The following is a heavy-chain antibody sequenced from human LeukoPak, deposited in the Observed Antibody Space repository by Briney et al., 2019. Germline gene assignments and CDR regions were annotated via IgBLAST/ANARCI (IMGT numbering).Heavy chain of an antibody. D-gene: IGHD2-8*02. CDR2: MNPSDGST. V-gene: IGHV1-46*01. Sequence: GASVKVSCKASGYTFTSYYIHWVRQAPGQGLEWMGIMNPSDGSTSYAQKFRGRVTMTRDTSTTTVYMEMSNLSSEDTATYYCAKSRTTGSASSDYWGQGTLVTVSS. CDR3: AKSRTTGSASSDY. J-gene: IGHJ4*02. CDR1: GYTFTSYY.